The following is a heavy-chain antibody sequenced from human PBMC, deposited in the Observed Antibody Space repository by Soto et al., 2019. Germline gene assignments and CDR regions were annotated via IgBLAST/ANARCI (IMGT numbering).Heavy chain of an antibody. CDR3: AKNLPRTGRFDY. V-gene: IGHV4-39*01. J-gene: IGHJ4*02. Sequence: AETLSLTCPLSGSSITSKTYFWAWIRQPPGKGLEWVGSIYYSGRTYYNPSLRSRVTISVDRSKNQFSLTMSSVTAADTAVYYCAKNLPRTGRFDYWGQGTSVNVSS. CDR1: GSSITSKTYF. CDR2: IYYSGRT.